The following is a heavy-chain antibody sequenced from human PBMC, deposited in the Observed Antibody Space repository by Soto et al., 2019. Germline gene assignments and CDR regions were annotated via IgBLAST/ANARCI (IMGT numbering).Heavy chain of an antibody. J-gene: IGHJ4*02. CDR1: GGSISSSSYY. V-gene: IGHV4-39*01. Sequence: PSETLSRTCTVSGGSISSSSYYWGLIRQPPGKGLAWIGSIYSSGSTSYTPSLKTPVTLSVATSKDPFSLPLSSVTAADTAVYYCARHYYDSSGYYSPPTFDYWGEGTLVSVS. CDR2: IYSSGST. CDR3: ARHYYDSSGYYSPPTFDY. D-gene: IGHD3-22*01.